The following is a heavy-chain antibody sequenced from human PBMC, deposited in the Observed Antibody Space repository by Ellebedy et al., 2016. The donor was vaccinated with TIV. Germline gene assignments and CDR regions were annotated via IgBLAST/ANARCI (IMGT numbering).Heavy chain of an antibody. V-gene: IGHV3-23*01. CDR1: GFTFSSYA. J-gene: IGHJ5*02. D-gene: IGHD6-13*01. Sequence: PGGSLRLSCAASGFTFSSYAMSWVRQAPGKGLEWVSALSSSCGRTLYADSVKGRFTISRDNSNNTLYLQINSLRAEDTAVYYCAKAPPQSSSSWYENWFDPWGQGTLVTVSS. CDR3: AKAPPQSSSSWYENWFDP. CDR2: LSSSCGRT.